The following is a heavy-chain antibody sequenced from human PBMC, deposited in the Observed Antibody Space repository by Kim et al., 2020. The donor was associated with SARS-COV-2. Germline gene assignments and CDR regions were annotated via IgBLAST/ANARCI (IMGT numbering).Heavy chain of an antibody. CDR2: IWYDGSNK. V-gene: IGHV3-33*06. Sequence: GGSLRLSCAASGFTFSSYGMHWVRQAPGKGLEWVAVIWYDGSNKYYADSVKGRFTISRDNSKNTLYLQMNSLRAEDTAVYYCAKDRQYDILTGYSHEFDYWGQGTLVTVSS. J-gene: IGHJ4*02. CDR1: GFTFSSYG. CDR3: AKDRQYDILTGYSHEFDY. D-gene: IGHD3-9*01.